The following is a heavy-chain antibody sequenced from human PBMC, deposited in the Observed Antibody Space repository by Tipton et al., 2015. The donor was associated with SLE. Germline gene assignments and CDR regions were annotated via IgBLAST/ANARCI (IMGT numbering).Heavy chain of an antibody. V-gene: IGHV4-61*01. CDR1: GGSISSSSYY. Sequence: GLVKPSETLSLTCTVSGGSISSSSYYWSWIRQPPGKGLEWIGYIYYSGSTNYNPSLKSRVTISVDTSKNQFSLKLSSVTAADTAVYYCARGGGTPYYFDYWGQGTLVTVSS. D-gene: IGHD1-26*01. J-gene: IGHJ4*02. CDR2: IYYSGST. CDR3: ARGGGTPYYFDY.